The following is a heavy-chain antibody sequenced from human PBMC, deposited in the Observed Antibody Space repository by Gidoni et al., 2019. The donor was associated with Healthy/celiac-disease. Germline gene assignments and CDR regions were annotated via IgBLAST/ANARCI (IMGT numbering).Heavy chain of an antibody. V-gene: IGHV3-9*01. CDR1: GFTFDDYA. Sequence: EVQLVESGGGLVQPGRSLRLSCAASGFTFDDYAMHWVRQAPGKGLEWVSGISWNSGSIGYADSVKGRFTISRDNAKNSLYLQMNSLRAEDTALYYCAKDRIRSDAWSGLENNWFDPWGQGTLVTVSS. J-gene: IGHJ5*02. CDR3: AKDRIRSDAWSGLENNWFDP. CDR2: ISWNSGSI. D-gene: IGHD3-3*01.